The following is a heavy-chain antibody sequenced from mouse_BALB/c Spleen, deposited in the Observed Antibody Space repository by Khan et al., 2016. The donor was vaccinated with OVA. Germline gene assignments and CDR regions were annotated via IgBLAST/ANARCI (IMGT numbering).Heavy chain of an antibody. CDR2: ISSDSNTI. CDR3: ATSSFSGYYFDY. CDR1: GFTFTSYG. J-gene: IGHJ2*01. Sequence: EVQGVESGGGLVQSGGSRKLSCAASGFTFTSYGMHWIRQAPEKGLEWVAYISSDSNTIYYADTVKGRFTISRDNPKNTLFLQMTRLRSGDTAMYFCATSSFSGYYFDYWGQGTTLTVSS. V-gene: IGHV5-17*02.